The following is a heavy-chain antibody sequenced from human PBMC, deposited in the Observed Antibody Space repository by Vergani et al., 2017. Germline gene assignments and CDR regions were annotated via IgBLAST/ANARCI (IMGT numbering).Heavy chain of an antibody. J-gene: IGHJ4*02. CDR1: GSSINSHNYY. D-gene: IGHD2-15*01. CDR2: IHTSGST. CDR3: ARGSCLGGSCYKPLFDY. Sequence: QVQLQESGPGLVKPSQTLSLTCTVSGSSINSHNYYWSWIRQPAGKGLEWIVRIHTSGSTNYNPSLKSRVTMSEDTSKNQFSLNLPSVTAADTAVYFCARGSCLGGSCYKPLFDYWGQGILVTVSS. V-gene: IGHV4-61*02.